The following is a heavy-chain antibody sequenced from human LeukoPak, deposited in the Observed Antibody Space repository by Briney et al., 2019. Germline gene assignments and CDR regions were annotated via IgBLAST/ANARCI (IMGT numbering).Heavy chain of an antibody. D-gene: IGHD3-22*01. J-gene: IGHJ5*02. CDR3: ARGAWGDITMIP. CDR2: MNPNSGNT. Sequence: ASVKVSCKASGYTFTSYDINWVRQATGQGLEWMGWMNPNSGNTCYAQKFQGRVTMTRNTSISTAYMELSSLRSEDTAVYYCARGAWGDITMIPWGQGTLVTVSS. V-gene: IGHV1-8*01. CDR1: GYTFTSYD.